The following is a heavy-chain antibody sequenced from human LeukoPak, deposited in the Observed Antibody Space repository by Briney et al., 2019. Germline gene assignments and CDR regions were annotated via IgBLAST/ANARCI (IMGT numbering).Heavy chain of an antibody. D-gene: IGHD2-8*01. J-gene: IGHJ4*02. CDR2: ISSSSSYI. V-gene: IGHV3-21*01. CDR3: AGYCTNGVCSKLGDY. Sequence: PGGSLRLSCAASGFTFSSYSMNWVRQAPGKGLEWVSSISSSSSYIYYADSVKGRFTISRDNAKNSLYLQMNSLRAEDTAVYYCAGYCTNGVCSKLGDYWGQGTLVTVSS. CDR1: GFTFSSYS.